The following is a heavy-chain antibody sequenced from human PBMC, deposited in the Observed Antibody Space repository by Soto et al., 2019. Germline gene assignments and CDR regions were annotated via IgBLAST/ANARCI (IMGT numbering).Heavy chain of an antibody. CDR1: GYTFTGYY. D-gene: IGHD3-22*01. CDR2: INPNSGGT. Sequence: ASVKVSCKASGYTFTGYYMHWVRQAPGQGLEWMGWINPNSGGTNYAQKFQGRVTMTRDTSISTAYMELSRLRFDDTAVYYCARDHPPAYYHSSRYHFGGSFELWGQGTLVTVSS. J-gene: IGHJ5*02. V-gene: IGHV1-2*02. CDR3: ARDHPPAYYHSSRYHFGGSFEL.